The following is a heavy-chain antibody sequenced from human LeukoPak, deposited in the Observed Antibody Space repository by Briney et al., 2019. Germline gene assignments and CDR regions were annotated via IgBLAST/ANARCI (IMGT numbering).Heavy chain of an antibody. J-gene: IGHJ4*02. D-gene: IGHD2-15*01. V-gene: IGHV4-34*01. Sequence: PSETLSLTCAVYGGSFSGYYWSWIRQPPGKGLEWIGEINHSGSTNYNPSLKSRVTISVDTSKNQLSLKLSSVTAADTAVYYCARGLSAIVYWGQGTLVTVSS. CDR2: INHSGST. CDR3: ARGLSAIVY. CDR1: GGSFSGYY.